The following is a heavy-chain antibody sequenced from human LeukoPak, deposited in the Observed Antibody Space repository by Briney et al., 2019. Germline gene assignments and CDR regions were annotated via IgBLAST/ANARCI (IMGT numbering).Heavy chain of an antibody. CDR2: VNLQGST. V-gene: IGHV4-4*02. J-gene: IGHJ3*02. Sequence: SGTLSLTCGVSGGSISDTNWWIWFRQPPGKGLEWIGEVNLQGSTNYNPSLKSRVAISVDKSENHISLKLTSVTAADTAVYYCARRQYCTSSRCFLAFDIWGQGTMVTVSP. CDR1: GGSISDTNW. D-gene: IGHD2-2*01. CDR3: ARRQYCTSSRCFLAFDI.